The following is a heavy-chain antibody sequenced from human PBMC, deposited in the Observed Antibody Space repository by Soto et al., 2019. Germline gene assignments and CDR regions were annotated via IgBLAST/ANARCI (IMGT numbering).Heavy chain of an antibody. V-gene: IGHV3-23*01. D-gene: IGHD3-16*01. Sequence: EVQLLESGGGLVQPGGSLRLSCAASGFTFSSYAMSWVRQAPGKGLEWVSVISGSGGTTYYANSVKGRFTISRDIPKNTLYPEMDCLEAEDNGVFFRGGGGIYYYGMDVWGQGTTVTVSS. CDR2: ISGSGGTT. J-gene: IGHJ6*02. CDR3: GGGGIYYYGMDV. CDR1: GFTFSSYA.